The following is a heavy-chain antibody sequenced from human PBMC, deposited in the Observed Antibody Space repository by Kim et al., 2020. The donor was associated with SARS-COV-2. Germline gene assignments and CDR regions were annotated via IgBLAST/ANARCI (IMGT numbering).Heavy chain of an antibody. J-gene: IGHJ6*02. D-gene: IGHD2-2*02. Sequence: GGSLRLSCAASGFTFSSYALHWVRQAPGKGLEWVAVISYDGSNKYYADSVKGRFTMSRDNSKKTLFLQMNSLRGEDTAVYYCARDRTYQPLYDYYYNGLDVWGQGTTVTVSS. CDR3: ARDRTYQPLYDYYYNGLDV. V-gene: IGHV3-30*04. CDR2: ISYDGSNK. CDR1: GFTFSSYA.